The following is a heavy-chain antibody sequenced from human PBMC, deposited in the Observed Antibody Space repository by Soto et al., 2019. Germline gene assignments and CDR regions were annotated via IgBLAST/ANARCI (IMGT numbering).Heavy chain of an antibody. Sequence: GVGVGWIRQPPGRALEWLALIYWDDDKRYSPSLRSRLTITKDTSKNQVALTMTNMDPVDTATYYCVQGAGEHWGQGTLVTVSS. CDR2: IYWDDDK. V-gene: IGHV2-5*02. CDR3: VQGAGEH. J-gene: IGHJ4*02. D-gene: IGHD3-16*01. CDR1: GVG.